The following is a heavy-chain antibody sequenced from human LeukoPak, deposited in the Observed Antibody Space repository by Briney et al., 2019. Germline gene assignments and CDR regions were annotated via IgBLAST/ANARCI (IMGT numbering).Heavy chain of an antibody. CDR1: GGSFSGYY. CDR2: INHSGST. V-gene: IGHV4-34*01. J-gene: IGHJ4*02. Sequence: SETLSLTCAVYGGSFSGYYWSWIRQPPGKGLEWIGEINHSGSTNYNPSLKSRVTILVDSSKNQFSLKLISVTAADTAVYYCARGPGIAVAGPFDYWGQGTLVTVSS. CDR3: ARGPGIAVAGPFDY. D-gene: IGHD6-19*01.